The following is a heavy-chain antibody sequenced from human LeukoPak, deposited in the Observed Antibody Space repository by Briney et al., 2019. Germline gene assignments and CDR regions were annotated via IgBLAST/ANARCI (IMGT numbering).Heavy chain of an antibody. V-gene: IGHV3-30*04. CDR2: ISYDARNK. Sequence: GGSLRLSCAASGFTFTAFAMHWVRQAPGKGLEWVAAISYDARNKYYAVSVRGRFTISRDNSRNTLFLQLNSLKVEDTAVYFCTRGTTDIVADVSDAFDIWGQGSVVTVSS. CDR3: TRGTTDIVADVSDAFDI. CDR1: GFTFTAFA. J-gene: IGHJ3*02. D-gene: IGHD5-12*01.